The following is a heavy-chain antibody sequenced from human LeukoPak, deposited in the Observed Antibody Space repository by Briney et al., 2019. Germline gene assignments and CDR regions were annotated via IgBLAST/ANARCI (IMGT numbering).Heavy chain of an antibody. CDR3: ARGRRVVVPAAITWFDP. V-gene: IGHV4-34*01. CDR2: INHSGST. Sequence: PSETLSLTCAVYGVSFSGYYWSWIRQPPGKGLEWIGEINHSGSTNYNPSLKSRVTISVDTSKNQFSLKLSSVTAADTAVYYCARGRRVVVPAAITWFDPWGQGTLVTVSS. J-gene: IGHJ5*02. D-gene: IGHD2-2*01. CDR1: GVSFSGYY.